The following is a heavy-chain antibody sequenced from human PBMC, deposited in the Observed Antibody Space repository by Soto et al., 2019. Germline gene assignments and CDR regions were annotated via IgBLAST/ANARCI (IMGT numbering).Heavy chain of an antibody. CDR2: IYHSGST. V-gene: IGHV4-4*03. CDR3: ASSCGGDCYPDRLDAFDI. D-gene: IGHD2-21*02. J-gene: IGHJ3*02. CDR1: GGSISSINC. Sequence: QLQLKSSGPGLGKPPGTLSLTGPASGGSISSINCWGWAGQPPGKGRGWIGEIYHSGSTNYNPSLKSRVTISVDKSKNQFSLKLSSVTAADTAVYYCASSCGGDCYPDRLDAFDIWGQGTMVTVSS.